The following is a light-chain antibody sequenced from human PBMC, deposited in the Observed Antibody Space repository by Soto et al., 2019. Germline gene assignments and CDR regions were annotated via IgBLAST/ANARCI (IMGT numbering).Light chain of an antibody. CDR2: GNF. CDR3: QAYDNSLGVSVL. J-gene: IGLJ3*02. CDR1: SSSIGAGYD. V-gene: IGLV1-40*01. Sequence: QSVLTQPPSVSGAPGQRVTISCAGGSSSIGAGYDVHWYQQLPGTAPKLLIYGNFNRPSGVPDRFSGSKSGTSASLAITGLQAEDEADYYCQAYDNSLGVSVLFGGGTKVTVL.